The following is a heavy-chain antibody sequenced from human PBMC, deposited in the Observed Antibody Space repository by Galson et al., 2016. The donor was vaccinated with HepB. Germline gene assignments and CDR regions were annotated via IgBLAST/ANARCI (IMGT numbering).Heavy chain of an antibody. D-gene: IGHD5-18*01. Sequence: ETLSLTCTVSGGSISNYYWSWIRQPAGKGLEWIGHIYTSGSTNYNPSLKSRVTMSVDTSKNQFSLKLSSVAAADTAVYYCARDLYSYGYRNYFDYWGQGTLVTVSS. CDR2: IYTSGST. CDR1: GGSISNYY. V-gene: IGHV4-4*07. CDR3: ARDLYSYGYRNYFDY. J-gene: IGHJ4*02.